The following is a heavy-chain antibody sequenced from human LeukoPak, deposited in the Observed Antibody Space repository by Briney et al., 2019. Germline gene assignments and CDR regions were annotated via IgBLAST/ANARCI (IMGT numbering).Heavy chain of an antibody. CDR3: ARSDGIATAGPFDY. CDR1: GFAFSVYA. Sequence: GGSLRLSCTASGFAFSVYAMSWLRQPPGKGLEWVSVIYGGGSTYYADSVKGRFTISRDNSKNTLYLQMNTLRAEDTAVYYCARSDGIATAGPFDYWGQGTLVTVS. D-gene: IGHD6-13*01. J-gene: IGHJ4*02. V-gene: IGHV3-53*01. CDR2: IYGGGST.